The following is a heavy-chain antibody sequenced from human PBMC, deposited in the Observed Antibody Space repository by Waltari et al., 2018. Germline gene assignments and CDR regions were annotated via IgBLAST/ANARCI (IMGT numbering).Heavy chain of an antibody. CDR2: IYHSGST. CDR3: ARRPYSSGWGY. CDR1: GGSFSGYY. Sequence: QVQLQQWGAGLLKPSETLSLTCAVYGGSFSGYYWSWIRQPPGKGLEWIGEIYHSGSTNYNPSLKSRVTISVDTSKNQFSLKLSSVTAADTAVYYCARRPYSSGWGYWGQGTLVTVSS. J-gene: IGHJ4*02. D-gene: IGHD6-19*01. V-gene: IGHV4-34*01.